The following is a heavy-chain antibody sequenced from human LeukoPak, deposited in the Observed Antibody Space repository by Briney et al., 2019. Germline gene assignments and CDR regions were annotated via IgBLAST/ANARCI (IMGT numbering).Heavy chain of an antibody. CDR3: ARGRGWVDH. Sequence: GGSLTLSCAASGFTVSNNYMRWVRQAPGKGLEWVANIHDDGRVTNYVDSVKGRFTISRDNARNSVYLQMNSLRVEDTSLYYCARGRGWVDHWGQGTLVTVSS. CDR2: IHDDGRVT. V-gene: IGHV3-7*01. CDR1: GFTVSNNY. D-gene: IGHD3-16*01. J-gene: IGHJ4*02.